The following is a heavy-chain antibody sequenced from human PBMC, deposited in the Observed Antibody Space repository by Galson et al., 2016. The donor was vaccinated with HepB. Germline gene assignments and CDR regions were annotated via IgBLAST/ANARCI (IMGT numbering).Heavy chain of an antibody. Sequence: SVKVSCKAAGGIFSSYAMSWVRQAPGHGREGMGGIIRMFGTVNYARQFQGRVTISADDSASTVYMELSGLRSDDTAVYYCARSQIVATFTGFAYWGQGTRVTVSP. CDR1: GGIFSSYA. CDR2: IIRMFGTV. J-gene: IGHJ4*02. CDR3: ARSQIVATFTGFAY. D-gene: IGHD5-12*01. V-gene: IGHV1-69*13.